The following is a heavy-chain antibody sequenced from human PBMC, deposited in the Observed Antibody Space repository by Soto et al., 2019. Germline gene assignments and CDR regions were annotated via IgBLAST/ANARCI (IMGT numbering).Heavy chain of an antibody. D-gene: IGHD1-26*01. CDR2: IYYSGST. CDR1: GGSISSGGYY. CDR3: ARDSGSYYRHFDY. V-gene: IGHV4-31*03. J-gene: IGHJ4*02. Sequence: SETLSLTCTASGGSISSGGYYWSWIRQHPGKGLEWIGYIYYSGSTYHNPSLKSRVTISVDTSKNQFSLKLSSVTAADTAVYYCARDSGSYYRHFDYWGQGTLVTVSS.